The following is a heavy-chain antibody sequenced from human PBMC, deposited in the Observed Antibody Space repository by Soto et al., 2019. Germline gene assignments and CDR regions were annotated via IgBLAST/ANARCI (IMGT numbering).Heavy chain of an antibody. V-gene: IGHV3-48*03. D-gene: IGHD5-12*01. J-gene: IGHJ4*02. CDR3: ARGYSGYDWGVDY. CDR2: ISSSGSTI. Sequence: GSLRLSCAASGFTFSSYEMIWVRQAPGKGLEWVSYISSSGSTIYYADSVKGRFTISRDNAKNSLYLQMNSLRAEDTAVYYCARGYSGYDWGVDYWGQGTLVTVSS. CDR1: GFTFSSYE.